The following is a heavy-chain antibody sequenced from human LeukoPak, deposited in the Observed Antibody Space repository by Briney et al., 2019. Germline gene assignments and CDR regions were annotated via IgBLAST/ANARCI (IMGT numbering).Heavy chain of an antibody. Sequence: SETLSLTCAVSGGSISSSNWWSWVRQPPGKGLEWIGEIYHSGSTNYNPSLKSRVTISVDKSKNQFSLKLSSVTAADTAVYYCARTGGDIVATTYFDYWGQGTLVTVSS. CDR3: ARTGGDIVATTYFDY. D-gene: IGHD5-12*01. J-gene: IGHJ4*02. CDR2: IYHSGST. V-gene: IGHV4-4*02. CDR1: GGSISSSNW.